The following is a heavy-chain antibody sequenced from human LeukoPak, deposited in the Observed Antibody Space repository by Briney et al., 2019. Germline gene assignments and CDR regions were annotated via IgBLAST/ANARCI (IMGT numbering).Heavy chain of an antibody. V-gene: IGHV4-39*01. J-gene: IGHJ1*01. D-gene: IGHD3-22*01. CDR2: IYYSGRT. CDR3: ARRRYYDGSGYLE. CDR1: GDSVSRSDSY. Sequence: SETVSLTCSVSGDSVSRSDSYWDWIRQPPGKGLEWIGTIYYSGRTYYSRSLKSRVTMSVDPSNNQFSLNLRSVTAADTALYYCARRRYYDGSGYLEWGQGTLLSVSS.